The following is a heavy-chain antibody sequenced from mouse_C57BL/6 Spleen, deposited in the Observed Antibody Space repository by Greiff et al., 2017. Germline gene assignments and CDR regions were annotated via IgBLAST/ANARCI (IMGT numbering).Heavy chain of an antibody. CDR3: ARHEDRGFITYFDY. Sequence: VHLVESGAELVKPGASVKLSCKASGYTFTEYTIHWVKQRSGQGLEWIGWFYPGSGSIKYNEKFKDKATLTADKSSSTVYMALSRLTSEDSAVYFCARHEDRGFITYFDYWGQGTTLTGSS. J-gene: IGHJ2*01. V-gene: IGHV1-62-2*01. D-gene: IGHD1-1*01. CDR1: GYTFTEYT. CDR2: FYPGSGSI.